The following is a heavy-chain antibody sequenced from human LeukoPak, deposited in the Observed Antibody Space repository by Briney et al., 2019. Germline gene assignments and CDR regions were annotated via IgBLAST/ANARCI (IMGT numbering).Heavy chain of an antibody. V-gene: IGHV3-11*04. CDR3: ARGSGSYVSGDAFDI. CDR1: GFTFSDYY. CDR2: ISSSGSTI. J-gene: IGHJ3*02. D-gene: IGHD1-26*01. Sequence: TGGSLRLSCAASGFTFSDYYMSWIRQAPGKGLEWVSYISSSGSTIYYADSVKGRFTISRDNAKNSLYLQMNSLRAEDTAVYFCARGSGSYVSGDAFDIWGQGTMVTVSS.